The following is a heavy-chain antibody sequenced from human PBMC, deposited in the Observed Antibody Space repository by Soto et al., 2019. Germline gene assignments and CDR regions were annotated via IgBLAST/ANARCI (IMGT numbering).Heavy chain of an antibody. J-gene: IGHJ4*02. V-gene: IGHV4-61*01. D-gene: IGHD1-26*01. Sequence: QVQLQESGPGLVKPSETLSLTCTVSGVSVSSGSYYWIWIRQPPGEGLEWIGYIYYSGSTRYNPSLESRITISIDPSQNQFSLKLDSVTAADTAVYYCARGKNTWEATSSHWGQGTLVTVSS. CDR2: IYYSGST. CDR3: ARGKNTWEATSSH. CDR1: GVSVSSGSYY.